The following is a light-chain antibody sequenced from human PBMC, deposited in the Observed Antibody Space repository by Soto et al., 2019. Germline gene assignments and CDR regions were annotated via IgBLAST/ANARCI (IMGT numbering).Light chain of an antibody. V-gene: IGKV1-6*01. J-gene: IGKJ1*01. CDR2: AAS. CDR3: LQYYNYPRT. Sequence: AIQMTQSPSSLSASVGDRVTITCRASQGIGNDLAWYQQRPGKAPKLLIYAASNLQSGVPSRFSGSGSGTDFTLTISSLQPEDFATYYCLQYYNYPRTFGQGTKVEVK. CDR1: QGIGND.